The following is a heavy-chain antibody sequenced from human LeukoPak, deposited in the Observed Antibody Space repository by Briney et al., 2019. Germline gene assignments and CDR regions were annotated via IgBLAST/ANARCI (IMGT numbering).Heavy chain of an antibody. J-gene: IGHJ4*02. Sequence: GGSLRLSCAASGFTFSSYGMHWVRQAPGKGLEWVAVIWYDGSNKYYADSVKGRFTISRDNSKNTLYLQMNSLRAEDTAVYYCARDPCSSTSCYDYWGQGTLVTVSS. CDR1: GFTFSSYG. CDR2: IWYDGSNK. CDR3: ARDPCSSTSCYDY. V-gene: IGHV3-33*01. D-gene: IGHD2-2*01.